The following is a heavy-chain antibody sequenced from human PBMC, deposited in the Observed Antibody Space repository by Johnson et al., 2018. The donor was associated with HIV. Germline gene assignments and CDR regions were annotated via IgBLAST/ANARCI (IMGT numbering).Heavy chain of an antibody. CDR3: ARDQYDRGDGAFDI. V-gene: IGHV3-23*04. J-gene: IGHJ3*02. CDR2: ISGSGGNT. CDR1: GFTFSSNY. Sequence: VQLVESGGGVVQPGRSLRLSCAASGFTFSSNYMSWVRQAPGKGLEWVSSISGSGGNTFYADSVRGRFTISRDNSKNTLFLQMNSLRAEDTAVYYCARDQYDRGDGAFDIWGQGTMVTVSS. D-gene: IGHD5-24*01.